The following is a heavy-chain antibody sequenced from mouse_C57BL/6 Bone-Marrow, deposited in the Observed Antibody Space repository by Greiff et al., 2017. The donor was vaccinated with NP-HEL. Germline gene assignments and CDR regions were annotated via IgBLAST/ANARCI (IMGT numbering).Heavy chain of an antibody. V-gene: IGHV14-3*01. CDR3: ARSRVFSNYPYYYAMDY. Sequence: VHVKQSVAELVRPGASVKLSCTASGFNIKNTYMHWVKQRPEQGLEWIGRIDPANGNTKYAPKFQGKATITADTSSNTAYLQLSSLTSEDTAIYYCARSRVFSNYPYYYAMDYWGQGTSVTVSS. CDR1: GFNIKNTY. CDR2: IDPANGNT. J-gene: IGHJ4*01. D-gene: IGHD2-5*01.